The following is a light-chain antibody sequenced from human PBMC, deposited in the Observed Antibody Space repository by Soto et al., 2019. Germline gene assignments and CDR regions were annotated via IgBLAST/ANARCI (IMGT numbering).Light chain of an antibody. V-gene: IGKV3-20*01. J-gene: IGKJ4*01. CDR1: QSVSSSY. Sequence: EIVLTQSPGTLSLSPGERATLSCRANQSVSSSYLAWYQQKPGQAPRLLIYGASSSATGIPDRFSGSGSGTYFTLTISRQEPEDFTVYYCQQYGSSSDTFGGGTKVEI. CDR2: GAS. CDR3: QQYGSSSDT.